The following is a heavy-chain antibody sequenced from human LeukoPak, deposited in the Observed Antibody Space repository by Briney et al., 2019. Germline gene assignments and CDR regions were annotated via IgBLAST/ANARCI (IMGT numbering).Heavy chain of an antibody. CDR1: GFTFSNYG. V-gene: IGHV3-30*18. CDR2: ISDDGSNK. D-gene: IGHD6-13*01. Sequence: PGRSLRLSCAASGFTFSNYGMHCVRQAPGKGLEWVAVISDDGSNKNYADSVRGRFTISRDNSNNTLYLQMNSLRAEDTAVYYCAKDRETTASGTFDYWGQGTLVSVSS. J-gene: IGHJ4*02. CDR3: AKDRETTASGTFDY.